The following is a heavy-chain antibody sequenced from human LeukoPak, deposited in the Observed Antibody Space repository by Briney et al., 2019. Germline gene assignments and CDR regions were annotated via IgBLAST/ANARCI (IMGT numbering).Heavy chain of an antibody. Sequence: PSETLSLTCTVSGGSISSYYWSWIRQPAGKGLEWIGRIYTSGSTNYNPSLKSRVTMSVDTSKNQFSLKLSSVTAADTAVYYCARGYCSSTSCSYEYYYYYMDVWGKGTTVTVSS. CDR3: ARGYCSSTSCSYEYYYYYMDV. V-gene: IGHV4-4*07. CDR1: GGSISSYY. CDR2: IYTSGST. J-gene: IGHJ6*03. D-gene: IGHD2-2*01.